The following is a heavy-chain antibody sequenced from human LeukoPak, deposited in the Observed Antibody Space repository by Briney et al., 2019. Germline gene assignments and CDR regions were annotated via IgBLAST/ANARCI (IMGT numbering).Heavy chain of an antibody. CDR3: ARTPDYGGNFIDY. V-gene: IGHV1-2*02. CDR1: GYTFTGYY. J-gene: IGHJ4*02. CDR2: INPNSGGT. D-gene: IGHD4-23*01. Sequence: ASVKVSCKASGYTFTGYYMHWVRQAPGQGLEWMGWINPNSGGTNYAQKFQGRVTMTRDTFISTAYMELSRLRSDDTAVYYCARTPDYGGNFIDYWGQGTLVTVSS.